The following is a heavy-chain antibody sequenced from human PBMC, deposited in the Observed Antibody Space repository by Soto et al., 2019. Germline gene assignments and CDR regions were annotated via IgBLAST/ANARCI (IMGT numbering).Heavy chain of an antibody. Sequence: GGSLRLSCAASGFTFSSYAMSWVRQAPGKGLEWVSAISGSGGSTYYADSVKGRFTISRDNSKNTLYLQMNSLRAEDTAVYYCAKDQSFQVVPAAMVGRYYYGMDVWGQGTTVTVSS. V-gene: IGHV3-23*01. CDR2: ISGSGGST. CDR3: AKDQSFQVVPAAMVGRYYYGMDV. D-gene: IGHD2-2*01. CDR1: GFTFSSYA. J-gene: IGHJ6*02.